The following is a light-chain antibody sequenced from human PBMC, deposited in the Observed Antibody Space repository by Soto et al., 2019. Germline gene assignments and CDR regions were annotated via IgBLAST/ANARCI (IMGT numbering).Light chain of an antibody. J-gene: IGKJ5*01. Sequence: DIQMTQSPSTLSASVGDRVTITCRASQSISSWLAWYQQKLGRAPRLLIYDASSLESGVPSRFSGSGSGTDFTLTIRSLQPEDFATYYCQQPISFPITFGQGTRLEI. CDR2: DAS. V-gene: IGKV1-5*01. CDR1: QSISSW. CDR3: QQPISFPIT.